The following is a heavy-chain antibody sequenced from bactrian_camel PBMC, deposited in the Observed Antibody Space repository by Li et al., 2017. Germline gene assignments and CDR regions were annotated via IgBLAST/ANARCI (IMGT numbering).Heavy chain of an antibody. V-gene: IGHV3S53*01. CDR3: AAGLRQCSYPGGTWVSTAGS. CDR1: VDTLGTFC. CDR2: INKDGDT. J-gene: IGHJ6*01. Sequence: HVQLVESGGASVEPGKSLRLSCAMSVDTLGTFCVGWVRQTPGKEREGVASINKDGDTTYADSVRGRFTISKDKVNNIAYLDMTNLKPEDTAMYYCAAGLRQCSYPGGTWVSTAGSWGSGTQVTVS. D-gene: IGHD3*01.